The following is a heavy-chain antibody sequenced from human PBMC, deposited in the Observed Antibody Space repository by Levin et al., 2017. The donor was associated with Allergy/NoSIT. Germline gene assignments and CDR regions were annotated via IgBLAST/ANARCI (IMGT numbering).Heavy chain of an antibody. CDR3: AKGTRGGSHYFDS. CDR1: GFIFSGYA. D-gene: IGHD6-25*01. J-gene: IGHJ4*02. Sequence: PGGSLRLSCAASGFIFSGYAMTWVRQAPGKGLEWVSGISTAGGSTYYADSVKGRFTISRDNSKNTVFLQMNSRRAEDTAVYFCAKGTRGGSHYFDSWGQGTLVTVSS. V-gene: IGHV3-23*01. CDR2: ISTAGGST.